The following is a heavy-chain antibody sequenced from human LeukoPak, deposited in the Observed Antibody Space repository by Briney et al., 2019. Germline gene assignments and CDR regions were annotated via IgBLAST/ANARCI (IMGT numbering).Heavy chain of an antibody. D-gene: IGHD3-22*01. CDR3: AKRGAVIRVILVGFHKEAYYFDS. Sequence: SWGSLRLSCEVSGITLSNYGMSWVRQAPGKGLEWVAGIGGSGGGTNYADSVKGRFTISRDNSKNTLYLQMNSLRAEDTAVYFCAKRGAVIRVILVGFHKEAYYFDSWGQGALVTVSS. CDR1: GITLSNYG. J-gene: IGHJ4*02. V-gene: IGHV3-23*01. CDR2: IGGSGGGT.